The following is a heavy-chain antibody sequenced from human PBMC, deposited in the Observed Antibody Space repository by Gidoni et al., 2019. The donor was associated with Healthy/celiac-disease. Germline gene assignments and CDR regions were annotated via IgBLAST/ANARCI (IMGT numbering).Heavy chain of an antibody. V-gene: IGHV3-30*18. D-gene: IGHD2-8*01. CDR3: ANLYGG. CDR2: ISYDGSNK. CDR1: TFSSYG. J-gene: IGHJ4*02. Sequence: TFSSYGIHWVRQAPGKGLEWVAVISYDGSNKYYADSVKGRFTISRDNSKNTLYLQMNSLRAEDTAVYYCANLYGGWGQGTLVTVSS.